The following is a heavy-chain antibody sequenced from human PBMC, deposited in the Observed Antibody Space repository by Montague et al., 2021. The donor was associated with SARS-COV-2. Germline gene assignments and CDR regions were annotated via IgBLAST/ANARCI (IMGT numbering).Heavy chain of an antibody. V-gene: IGHV4-59*08. CDR1: GGSISSYY. D-gene: IGHD2-2*01. CDR3: ARRGLGYCSSTSCQNAFDI. Sequence: SETLSLTCTVSGGSISSYYWSWIRQPPGKGLEWIGCIYYSGSTNYNPSLKSRVTISVDTSKNQFSLKLSSVTAADTAVYYCARRGLGYCSSTSCQNAFDIWGQGTMVTVSS. CDR2: IYYSGST. J-gene: IGHJ3*02.